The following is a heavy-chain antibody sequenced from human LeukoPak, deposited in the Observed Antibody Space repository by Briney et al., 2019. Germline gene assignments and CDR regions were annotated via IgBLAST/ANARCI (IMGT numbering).Heavy chain of an antibody. CDR2: ISGSGGST. D-gene: IGHD2-2*01. J-gene: IGHJ6*02. Sequence: GGSLRLSCAASGFTFSSYAMSWVRQAPGKGLEWVSAISGSGGSTYYADSVKGRFTISRDNSKNTLYLQMNSLRAGDTAVYCCAKCARYCSSTSCYPIIEPYYYYYGMDVWGQGTTVTVSS. CDR3: AKCARYCSSTSCYPIIEPYYYYYGMDV. CDR1: GFTFSSYA. V-gene: IGHV3-23*01.